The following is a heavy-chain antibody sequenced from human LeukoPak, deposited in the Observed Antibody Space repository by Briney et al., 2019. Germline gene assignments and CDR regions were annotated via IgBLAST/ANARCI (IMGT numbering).Heavy chain of an antibody. Sequence: GGSLRLSCAASGFTFSSYGVHWVRQAPGKGLEWVAVIWYDGSNKYYADSVKGRFTISRDNSKNTLYLQMNSLRAEDTAVYYCARDLPAAAGTLDYWGQGTLVTVSS. CDR2: IWYDGSNK. CDR1: GFTFSSYG. V-gene: IGHV3-33*01. J-gene: IGHJ4*02. D-gene: IGHD6-13*01. CDR3: ARDLPAAAGTLDY.